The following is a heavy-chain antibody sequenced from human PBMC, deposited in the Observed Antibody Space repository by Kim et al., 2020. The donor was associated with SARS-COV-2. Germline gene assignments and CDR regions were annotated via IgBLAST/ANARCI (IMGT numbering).Heavy chain of an antibody. CDR2: ISSSGSTI. CDR3: ARDPYSSSYNYYGMDV. CDR1: GFTFSSYE. V-gene: IGHV3-48*03. D-gene: IGHD6-13*01. Sequence: GSLRPSCAASGFTFSSYEMNWVRQAPGKGLEWVSYISSSGSTIYYADSVKGRFTISRDNAKNSLYLQMNSLRAEDTAVYYCARDPYSSSYNYYGMDVWGQGTTVTVSS. J-gene: IGHJ6*02.